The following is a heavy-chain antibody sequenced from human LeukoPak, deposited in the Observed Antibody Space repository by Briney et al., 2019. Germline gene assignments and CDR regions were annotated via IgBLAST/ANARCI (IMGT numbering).Heavy chain of an antibody. D-gene: IGHD4-17*01. Sequence: ALIYWDDDKRFSPSLKSRLTITKDTSKNQVVLTMTNMDPVDTATYYCAHVSTVTTGSAFDSWGQGTLVTVSS. CDR3: AHVSTVTTGSAFDS. CDR2: IYWDDDK. V-gene: IGHV2-5*02. J-gene: IGHJ4*02.